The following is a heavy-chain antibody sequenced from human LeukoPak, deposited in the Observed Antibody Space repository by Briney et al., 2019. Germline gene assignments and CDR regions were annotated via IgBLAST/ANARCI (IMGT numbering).Heavy chain of an antibody. Sequence: GGSLRLSCIDSVFTFSSFWMNWVRQAPGKGLEWVANIKGDGTEKYYVDSVKGRFTISRDNAKNSLYLQMNSLRAEDTALYYCAREMQNWFDPWGQGTLVTVSS. CDR1: VFTFSSFW. J-gene: IGHJ5*02. CDR3: AREMQNWFDP. V-gene: IGHV3-7*03. CDR2: IKGDGTEK.